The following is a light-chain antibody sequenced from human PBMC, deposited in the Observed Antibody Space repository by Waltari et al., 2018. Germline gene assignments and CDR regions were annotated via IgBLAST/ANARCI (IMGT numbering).Light chain of an antibody. CDR2: DTS. CDR3: LLSYSGARV. V-gene: IGLV7-46*01. CDR1: TGPVTRGHY. J-gene: IGLJ2*01. Sequence: QAVVTQEPSLTVFPGGTVTLPCGSSTGPVTRGHYPDWFQQKSGQAPRPLISDTSNKHSWTPARFSGSLLGGKAALTLSGAQPEDEADYYCLLSYSGARVFGGGTKLTVL.